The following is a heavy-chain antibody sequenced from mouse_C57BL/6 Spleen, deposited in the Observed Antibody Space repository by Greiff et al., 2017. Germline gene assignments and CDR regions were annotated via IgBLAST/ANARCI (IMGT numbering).Heavy chain of an antibody. D-gene: IGHD2-5*01. Sequence: QVQLQQPGAELVKPGASVKLSCKASGYTFTSYWMTWVKQRPGQGLEWIGEIDPAGGYTNYNEKFKGKATLTVDTSSSTAYMQLSSLTSEDSAVDYCARWEYINYSWYFDVWGTGTTVTVSS. CDR2: IDPAGGYT. CDR1: GYTFTSYW. V-gene: IGHV1-50*01. J-gene: IGHJ1*03. CDR3: ARWEYINYSWYFDV.